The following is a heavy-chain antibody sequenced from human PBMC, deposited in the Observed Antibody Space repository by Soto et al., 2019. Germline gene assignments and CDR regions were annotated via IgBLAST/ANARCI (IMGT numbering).Heavy chain of an antibody. Sequence: QVQLQESGPRLVKPSETLSLTCTVSSDSITTSYWSWIRQSPGKGLEWIGYIYYSGSTNYNPSLNSRVTISVNTSKKHFSLKLTSVTAADTAVYYCARVKSGAAFDYWGQGTLVTVSS. CDR2: IYYSGST. D-gene: IGHD1-26*01. CDR1: SDSITTSY. V-gene: IGHV4-59*01. CDR3: ARVKSGAAFDY. J-gene: IGHJ4*02.